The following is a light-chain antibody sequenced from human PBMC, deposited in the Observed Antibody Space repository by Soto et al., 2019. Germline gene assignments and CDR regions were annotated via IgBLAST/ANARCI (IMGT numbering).Light chain of an antibody. J-gene: IGKJ1*01. V-gene: IGKV1-17*01. CDR2: ASS. CDR3: QQYNSYWT. CDR1: QDIRIA. Sequence: DFQMTQSPSTLAASVVARLSITFRASQDIRIALDWFQQKPGKAPRRLIYASSSLQSGVPSRFSGSGSGTEFTLTISSLQPDDFATYYCQQYNSYWTFGQGTKVDIK.